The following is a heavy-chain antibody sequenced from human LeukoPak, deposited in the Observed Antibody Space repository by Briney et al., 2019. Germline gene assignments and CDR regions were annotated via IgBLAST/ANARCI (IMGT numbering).Heavy chain of an antibody. CDR1: GFTFSCCW. Sequence: GGSLRLSCAASGFTFSCCWMNWVRQAPGKGLEWVANINQDGSEKYYVDSVKGRFTISRDNAKNSLYLQMNSLRAEDTAVYYCAREGAYYYDSSGIPGYYFDYWGQGTLVTVSS. CDR3: AREGAYYYDSSGIPGYYFDY. CDR2: INQDGSEK. D-gene: IGHD3-22*01. V-gene: IGHV3-7*01. J-gene: IGHJ4*02.